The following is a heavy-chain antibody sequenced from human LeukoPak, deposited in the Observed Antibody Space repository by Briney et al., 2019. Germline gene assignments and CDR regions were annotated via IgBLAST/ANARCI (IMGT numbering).Heavy chain of an antibody. Sequence: SQTLSLTCAISGDSVSSNSAAWNWIRQSPSRGLEWLGRTYYRSRWSNNYAMSVRRRISINPDTSKNQFSLQLNSVTPEDTAVYYCARIVGGEPDYWGQGTLVTVPS. V-gene: IGHV6-1*01. J-gene: IGHJ4*02. D-gene: IGHD2-21*01. CDR2: TYYRSRWSN. CDR3: ARIVGGEPDY. CDR1: GDSVSSNSAA.